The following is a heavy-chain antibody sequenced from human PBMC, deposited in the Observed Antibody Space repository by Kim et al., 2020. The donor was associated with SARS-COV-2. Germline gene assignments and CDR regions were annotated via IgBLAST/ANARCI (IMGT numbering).Heavy chain of an antibody. CDR2: ISSSGSTI. Sequence: GGSLRLSCAASGFTFSNYEMNWVRQAPGKGLEWVSYISSSGSTIYYADSVKGRFTISRDNAKNSLFLQMNSLRAEDTAVYYCARDRGLLWFGADAFDIWGQGTMVTVSS. CDR3: ARDRGLLWFGADAFDI. D-gene: IGHD3-10*01. J-gene: IGHJ3*02. CDR1: GFTFSNYE. V-gene: IGHV3-48*03.